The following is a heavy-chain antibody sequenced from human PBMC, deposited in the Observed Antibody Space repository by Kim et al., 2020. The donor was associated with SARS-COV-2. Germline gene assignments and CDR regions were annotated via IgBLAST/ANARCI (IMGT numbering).Heavy chain of an antibody. CDR2: ISSNGGST. D-gene: IGHD3-3*01. CDR3: GKLPPSSDFWSGRKQEKYCYYGFDV. CDR1: GFTFSSYA. J-gene: IGHJ6*02. V-gene: IGHV3-64D*06. Sequence: GGSLRLSCSASGFTFSSYAMHWVRQAPGKGLECVSAISSNGGSTYYADSVKGRFTISRDNSKKTNYHQMSSRRAEDTAVYYCGKLPPSSDFWSGRKQEKYCYYGFDVWGQGTTVTVSS.